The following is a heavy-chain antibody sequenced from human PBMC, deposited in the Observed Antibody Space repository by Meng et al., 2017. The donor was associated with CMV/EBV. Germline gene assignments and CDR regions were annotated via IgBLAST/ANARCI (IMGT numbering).Heavy chain of an antibody. J-gene: IGHJ4*02. Sequence: ASVKVSCKASGYTFTSYGISWVRQAPGQGLEWMGWISAYNGNTNYAQKFQGRVTMTRDTSISTAYMELSRLRSDDTAVYYCARVRDRLCDYWGQGTLVTVSS. D-gene: IGHD2-15*01. CDR3: ARVRDRLCDY. CDR1: GYTFTSYG. CDR2: ISAYNGNT. V-gene: IGHV1-18*01.